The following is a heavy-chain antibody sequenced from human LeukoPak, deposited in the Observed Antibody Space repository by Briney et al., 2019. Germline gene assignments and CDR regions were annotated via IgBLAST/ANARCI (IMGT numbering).Heavy chain of an antibody. D-gene: IGHD4-17*01. J-gene: IGHJ4*02. Sequence: SETLSLTCTVSGGSINSGGYYWAWIRQPPGKGLEWIGSIYYSGSTYYNPSLKSRVTISIDMSKNQFSLKLSSVTAADTAVYYCARATDYGDLFDYWGQGTLVTVSS. CDR3: ARATDYGDLFDY. V-gene: IGHV4-39*07. CDR1: GGSINSGGYY. CDR2: IYYSGST.